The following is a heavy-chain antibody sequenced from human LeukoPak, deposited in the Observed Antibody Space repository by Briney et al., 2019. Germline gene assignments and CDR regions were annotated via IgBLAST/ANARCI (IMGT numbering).Heavy chain of an antibody. V-gene: IGHV4-34*01. CDR2: INHSGST. J-gene: IGHJ4*02. CDR1: GGSFSGYY. CDR3: ARVSAAGTGPDS. D-gene: IGHD6-13*01. Sequence: SETLSLTCAVYGGSFSGYYWSWIRQPPGKGLEWIGEINHSGSTNYNPSLKSRVTISVDTSKNQFSLKLNSVTAADTAVYYCARVSAAGTGPDSWGQGTLVTVSS.